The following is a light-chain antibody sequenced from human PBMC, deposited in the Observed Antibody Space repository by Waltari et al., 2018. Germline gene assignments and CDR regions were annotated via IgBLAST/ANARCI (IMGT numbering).Light chain of an antibody. J-gene: IGKJ4*01. CDR2: GAS. CDR1: QSVSSSY. V-gene: IGKV3-20*01. Sequence: EIVLTQSPGTLSLSPGERATLPCRARQSVSSSYLAWYKQKPGQAPRLLIYGASSRATGIPDRFSGSGSGTDFTLTISRLEPEDFAVYYCQQYGSSPPVTFGGGTKVEIK. CDR3: QQYGSSPPVT.